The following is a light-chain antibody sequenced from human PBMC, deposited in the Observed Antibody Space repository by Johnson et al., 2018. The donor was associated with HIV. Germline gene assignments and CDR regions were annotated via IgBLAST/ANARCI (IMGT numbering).Light chain of an antibody. V-gene: IGLV1-51*02. CDR3: GTWDSSLSAEV. J-gene: IGLJ1*01. CDR2: ENN. Sequence: QSVLTQPPSVSAAPGQKVTISCSESSSNIGNNYVSWYQQLPGTAPKLLIYENNKRPSGIPDRFSGSKSGTSATLGITGLQTGDEADYYCGTWDSSLSAEVCGTGTKVTCL. CDR1: SSNIGNNY.